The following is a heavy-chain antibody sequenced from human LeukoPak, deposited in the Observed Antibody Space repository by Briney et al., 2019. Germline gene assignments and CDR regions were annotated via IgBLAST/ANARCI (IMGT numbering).Heavy chain of an antibody. Sequence: GGSLRLSCAASGFTFSSYAMSWVRQAPGKGLEWVSAISGSGGSTYYADSVKGRFTISRDNSKNTLYLQMNSLRAEDTAVYYCAKDTSTDGQYYYDSSGSLGFDYWGQGTLVTVSS. CDR1: GFTFSSYA. V-gene: IGHV3-23*01. D-gene: IGHD3-22*01. J-gene: IGHJ4*02. CDR2: ISGSGGST. CDR3: AKDTSTDGQYYYDSSGSLGFDY.